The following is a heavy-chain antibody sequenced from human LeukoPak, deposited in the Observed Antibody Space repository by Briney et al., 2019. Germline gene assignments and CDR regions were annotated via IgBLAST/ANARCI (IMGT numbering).Heavy chain of an antibody. D-gene: IGHD3-22*01. CDR1: GGSISSGDYY. Sequence: SQTLSLTCTVSGGSISSGDYYWSWIRQHPGKGLEWIGYIYYSGSTYYNPSLKCRVTISVDTSKNQFFLKLTSVTAADTAVYYCARDGGSDYSTDYWGQGTLVTVSS. V-gene: IGHV4-31*03. CDR2: IYYSGST. CDR3: ARDGGSDYSTDY. J-gene: IGHJ4*02.